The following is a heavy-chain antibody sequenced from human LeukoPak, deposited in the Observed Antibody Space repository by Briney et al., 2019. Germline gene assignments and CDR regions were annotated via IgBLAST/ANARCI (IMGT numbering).Heavy chain of an antibody. J-gene: IGHJ4*02. V-gene: IGHV4-59*01. CDR3: ARLGSRLGELSMPFDY. Sequence: PSETLSLTCAVSDVSISTDYWSWLQQPPGKGLEWIGYKSGAGRDLYNPSLRGRVTISVDASENQFSLSLRSVTAADTAMYYCARLGSRLGELSMPFDYWGQGTLVTISS. CDR1: DVSISTDY. D-gene: IGHD3-16*02. CDR2: KSGAGRD.